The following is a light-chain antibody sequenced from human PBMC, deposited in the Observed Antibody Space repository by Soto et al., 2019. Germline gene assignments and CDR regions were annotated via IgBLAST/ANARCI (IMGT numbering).Light chain of an antibody. J-gene: IGKJ1*01. Sequence: DIQMTQSPSSLSASVGDRVTITCRASEGISNYLAWYQQRPGKVPKLLISAASILQSGVPSRFSGSGSGTDFILTISSLQPEDVATYYCQKYNNAPWTFGPGTKVEI. V-gene: IGKV1-27*01. CDR1: EGISNY. CDR3: QKYNNAPWT. CDR2: AAS.